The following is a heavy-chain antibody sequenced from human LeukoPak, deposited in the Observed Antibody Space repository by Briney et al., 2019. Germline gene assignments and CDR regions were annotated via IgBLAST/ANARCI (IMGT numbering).Heavy chain of an antibody. D-gene: IGHD5-24*01. CDR2: INHSGST. CDR1: GGSISSSVYY. CDR3: ASREMATIYNY. Sequence: PSETLSLTCTVSGGSISSSVYYWGWIRQPPGKGLEWIGEINHSGSTNYNPSLKSRVTISVDTSKNQFSLKLSSVTAADTAVYYCASREMATIYNYWGQGTLVTVSS. V-gene: IGHV4-39*07. J-gene: IGHJ4*02.